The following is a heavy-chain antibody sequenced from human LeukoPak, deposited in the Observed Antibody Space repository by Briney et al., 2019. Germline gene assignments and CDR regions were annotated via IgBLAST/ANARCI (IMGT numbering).Heavy chain of an antibody. CDR3: VRAPAVLYYFDY. D-gene: IGHD3-16*01. V-gene: IGHV4-31*03. J-gene: IGHJ4*02. CDR1: GGSISSGGYY. CDR2: IYYTGST. Sequence: SETLSLTCTVSGGSISSGGYYWSWIRQHPGKGLEWIGYIYYTGSTYYNPSLQSRVTISVDTSRNQFSLKLSSVTAADTAVYYCVRAPAVLYYFDYWGQGTLVTVSS.